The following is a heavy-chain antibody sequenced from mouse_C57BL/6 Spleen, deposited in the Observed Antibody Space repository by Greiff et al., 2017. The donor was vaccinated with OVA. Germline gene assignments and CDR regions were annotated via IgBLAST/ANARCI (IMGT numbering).Heavy chain of an antibody. V-gene: IGHV1-82*01. CDR2: IYPGDGDT. CDR3: AREEGTTVVGNFDY. CDR1: GYAFSSSW. Sequence: VQLQESGPELVKPGASVKISCKASGYAFSSSWMNWVKQRPGKGLEWIGRIYPGDGDTNYNGKFKGKATLTADKSSSTAYMQLSSLTSEDSAVYFCAREEGTTVVGNFDYWGQGTTLTVSS. D-gene: IGHD1-1*01. J-gene: IGHJ2*01.